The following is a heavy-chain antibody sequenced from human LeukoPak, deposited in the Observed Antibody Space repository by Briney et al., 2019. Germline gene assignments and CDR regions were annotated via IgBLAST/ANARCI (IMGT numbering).Heavy chain of an antibody. Sequence: ASVTVSCKASGYTFASYAITWVRQAPGQGLEWMGWISVYNGHTNYAQKFQGRVTMTTDASTSTVYMDLRSLTSDDTAVYYCARDWSYGGATTAFDYWGQGTLVTVSS. CDR1: GYTFASYA. CDR2: ISVYNGHT. J-gene: IGHJ4*02. D-gene: IGHD1-26*01. CDR3: ARDWSYGGATTAFDY. V-gene: IGHV1-18*01.